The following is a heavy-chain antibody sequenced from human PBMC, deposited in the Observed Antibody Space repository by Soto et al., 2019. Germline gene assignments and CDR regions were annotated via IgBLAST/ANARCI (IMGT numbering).Heavy chain of an antibody. CDR2: IYYSGST. V-gene: IGHV4-59*01. CDR3: ARDRDSSSYFNWFDP. CDR1: GGSIISYY. D-gene: IGHD6-13*01. J-gene: IGHJ5*02. Sequence: SETLSLTCTVSGGSIISYYWSWSRQPPGKGLEWIGYIYYSGSTNYNPSLKSRVTISVDTSKNQFSLKLSSVTAADTAVYYCARDRDSSSYFNWFDPWGQGTLVTVSS.